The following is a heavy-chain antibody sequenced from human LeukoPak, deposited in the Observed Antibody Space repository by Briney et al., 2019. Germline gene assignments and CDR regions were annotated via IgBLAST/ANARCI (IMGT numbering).Heavy chain of an antibody. J-gene: IGHJ4*02. CDR3: ARVHYYGSGRGSFDY. D-gene: IGHD3-10*01. CDR2: INHSGST. Sequence: SETLSLTCAVYGGSFRGYYWSWIRQPPGKGLEWIGEINHSGSTNYNPSLKSRVTISVDTSKNQFSLKLSSVTAADTAVYYCARVHYYGSGRGSFDYWGQGTLVTVSS. CDR1: GGSFRGYY. V-gene: IGHV4-34*01.